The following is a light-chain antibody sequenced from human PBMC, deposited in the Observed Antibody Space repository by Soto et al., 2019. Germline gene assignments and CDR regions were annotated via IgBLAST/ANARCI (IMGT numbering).Light chain of an antibody. CDR1: QTISSW. CDR3: QHYNSYSET. J-gene: IGKJ1*01. Sequence: DIQLTQSPSSLSASVGERVTITCRASQTISSWVAWYQQKPGKAPKLRIYKASTLKSGVPSRFCGSGSGTECTLTISSLQPDDFATYYCQHYNSYSETFGQGTKVDIK. V-gene: IGKV1-5*03. CDR2: KAS.